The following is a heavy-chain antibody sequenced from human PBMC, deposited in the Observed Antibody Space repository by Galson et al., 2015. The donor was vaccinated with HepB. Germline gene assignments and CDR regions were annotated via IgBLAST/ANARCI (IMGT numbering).Heavy chain of an antibody. CDR3: TVTRWFGYGMDV. V-gene: IGHV1-69*13. J-gene: IGHJ6*02. D-gene: IGHD3-10*01. CDR1: GGTFSSYA. CDR2: IMPIFGTE. Sequence: SVKVSCKASGGTFSSYAISWVRQAPGQGLEWMGGIMPIFGTENYAQKFQGRVTITADESTSTAYMELSSLRSEDTAVYYCTVTRWFGYGMDVWGQGTTVTVSS.